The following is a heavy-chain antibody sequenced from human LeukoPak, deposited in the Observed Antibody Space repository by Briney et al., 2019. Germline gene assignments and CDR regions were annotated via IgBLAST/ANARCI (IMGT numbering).Heavy chain of an antibody. CDR1: AFTFSEYS. V-gene: IGHV3-48*02. Sequence: GGSLRLSCAASAFTFSEYSMNWVRQAPGKGLEWISYIYTSSSTMYYADSVMGRFTISKDNAKDSMYLQMTSLRDEDTAVYYCAREDDSWGPNNLDLWGQGTMVTVSS. CDR3: AREDDSWGPNNLDL. D-gene: IGHD7-27*01. J-gene: IGHJ3*01. CDR2: IYTSSSTM.